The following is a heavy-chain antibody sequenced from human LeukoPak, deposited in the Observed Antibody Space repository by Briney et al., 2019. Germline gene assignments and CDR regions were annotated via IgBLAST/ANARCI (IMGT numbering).Heavy chain of an antibody. D-gene: IGHD3-3*01. V-gene: IGHV3-21*04. Sequence: GGSLRLSCAASGFTFSSYSMNWVRQAPGKGLEWVSSISSSSSYIYYADSVKGRFTISRDNAKNSLYLQMNSLRAEDTALYYCAKAKGGFGVVTRYYFDYWGQGTLVTVSS. CDR2: ISSSSSYI. J-gene: IGHJ4*02. CDR1: GFTFSSYS. CDR3: AKAKGGFGVVTRYYFDY.